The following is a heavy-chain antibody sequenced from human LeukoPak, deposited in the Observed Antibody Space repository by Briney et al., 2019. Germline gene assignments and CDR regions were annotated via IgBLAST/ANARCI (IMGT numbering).Heavy chain of an antibody. Sequence: SDTLSLTCTVSGGSISSSYWGWIRQPPGKGLEWIGYISYSGSTKYNPSLKSRVTLSVDTSKNQFSLKVNSVTAADTAVYYCARRGVEMAPVRPDNWFDPWGQGTLVTVS. D-gene: IGHD5-24*01. J-gene: IGHJ5*02. CDR2: ISYSGST. V-gene: IGHV4-59*08. CDR1: GGSISSSY. CDR3: ARRGVEMAPVRPDNWFDP.